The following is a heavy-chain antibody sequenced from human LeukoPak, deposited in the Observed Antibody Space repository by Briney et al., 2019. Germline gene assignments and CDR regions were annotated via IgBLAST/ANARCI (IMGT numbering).Heavy chain of an antibody. D-gene: IGHD3-10*01. Sequence: ASVKVSCKASGYTFTGYDINWVRQATGQGLEWMGWMNPSSGDTGYAQKFQGRVTVTRSTSTSTAYMEPSSLRSEDTAVYYCVRGGYYYNAWGQGTLVTVSS. J-gene: IGHJ4*02. CDR2: MNPSSGDT. CDR1: GYTFTGYD. V-gene: IGHV1-8*01. CDR3: VRGGYYYNA.